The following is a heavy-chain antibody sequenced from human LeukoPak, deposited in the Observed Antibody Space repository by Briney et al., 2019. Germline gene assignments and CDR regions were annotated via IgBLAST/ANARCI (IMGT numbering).Heavy chain of an antibody. V-gene: IGHV1-2*06. CDR1: GYTFTGYH. CDR2: INPYSGDT. J-gene: IGHJ4*02. Sequence: GASVTVSCKASGYTFTGYHIHWVRQAPGQGLEWMGRINPYSGDTNFAQKFQGRVTMTRDTSITTAYMELSRLRSDDTAVYYCARSRRGQLVGNYWGQGTLVTVSS. D-gene: IGHD6-6*01. CDR3: ARSRRGQLVGNY.